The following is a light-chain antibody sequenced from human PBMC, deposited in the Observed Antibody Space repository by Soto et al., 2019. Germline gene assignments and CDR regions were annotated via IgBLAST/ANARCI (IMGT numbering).Light chain of an antibody. CDR2: EVS. CDR1: SSDIGDYNY. Sequence: QSALTQPASVSGSPGQSITISCIGTSSDIGDYNYVSWYQQHPGKAPRLMLYEVSHRPSGVSNRFSGSRSGNTASLTISGLQAEDEADYYCSSYASTSTPYVLFGGGTKLTVL. CDR3: SSYASTSTPYVL. V-gene: IGLV2-14*01. J-gene: IGLJ2*01.